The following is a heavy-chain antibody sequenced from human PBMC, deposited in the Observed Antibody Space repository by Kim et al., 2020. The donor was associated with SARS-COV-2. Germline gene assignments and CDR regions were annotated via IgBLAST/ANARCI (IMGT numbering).Heavy chain of an antibody. CDR3: AKVRDYADY. J-gene: IGHJ4*02. CDR2: IYSGGSST. Sequence: GGSLRLSCAASGFTFSSYAMSWVRQAPGKGLEWVSVIYSGGSSTYYADSVKGRFTISRDNSKNTLYLQMNSLRAEDTAVYYCAKVRDYADYWGQGTLVTV. V-gene: IGHV3-23*03. CDR1: GFTFSSYA. D-gene: IGHD3-16*01.